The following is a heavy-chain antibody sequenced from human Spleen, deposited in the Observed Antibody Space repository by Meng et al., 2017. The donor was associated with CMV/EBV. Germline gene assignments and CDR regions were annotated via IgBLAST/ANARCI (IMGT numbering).Heavy chain of an antibody. Sequence: YAISWVRQAPGQGLEWMGWSSAHNGDTHYAPKLQGRVTMTTDTSTSTAYMELRSLRSDDTAMYYCAREIGNRGYNGFEYYYYGMDVWGQGTTVTVSS. D-gene: IGHD5-12*01. CDR1: YA. CDR3: AREIGNRGYNGFEYYYYGMDV. J-gene: IGHJ6*02. V-gene: IGHV1-18*01. CDR2: SSAHNGDT.